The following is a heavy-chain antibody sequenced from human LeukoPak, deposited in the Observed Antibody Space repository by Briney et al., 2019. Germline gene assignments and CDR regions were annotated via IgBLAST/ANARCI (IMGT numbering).Heavy chain of an antibody. CDR1: GYTFTGYY. CDR3: ARALVDKAMVAPTY. CDR2: ISAYNGNT. D-gene: IGHD5-18*01. Sequence: GASVKVSCKASGYTFTGYYMHWVRQAPGQGLEWMGWISAYNGNTNYTQKFQGRVTMTTDTSTSTAYMELRSLRSDDTAVYYCARALVDKAMVAPTYWGQGTPVTVSS. J-gene: IGHJ4*02. V-gene: IGHV1-18*04.